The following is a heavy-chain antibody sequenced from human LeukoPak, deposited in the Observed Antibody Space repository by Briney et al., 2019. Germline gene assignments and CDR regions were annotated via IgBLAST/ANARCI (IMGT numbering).Heavy chain of an antibody. CDR3: ARPYYYDSRIDP. J-gene: IGHJ5*02. V-gene: IGHV4-39*07. Sequence: SETLSLTSTVSGGSISSSRYYWGWIRQPPGMGLEWIGSVYYSGSTDYNPSLKSRVTMSADTSKNQLSLKLSSVTAADTAVYYCARPYYYDSRIDPWGQGILVTVSS. CDR1: GGSISSSRYY. D-gene: IGHD3-22*01. CDR2: VYYSGST.